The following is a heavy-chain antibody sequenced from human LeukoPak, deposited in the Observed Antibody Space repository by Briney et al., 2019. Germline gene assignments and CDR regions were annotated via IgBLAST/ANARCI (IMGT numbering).Heavy chain of an antibody. CDR3: ARDEPAGYFDY. CDR1: GGSISSYY. CDR2: IYYSGCT. V-gene: IGHV4-59*01. J-gene: IGHJ4*02. D-gene: IGHD1-14*01. Sequence: SETLSLTCTVSGGSISSYYWSWIRQPPGKGLEWIGYIYYSGCTNYNPSLKSRVTISVDTSKNQFSLKLSSVTAADTAVYYCARDEPAGYFDYWGQGTLVTVSS.